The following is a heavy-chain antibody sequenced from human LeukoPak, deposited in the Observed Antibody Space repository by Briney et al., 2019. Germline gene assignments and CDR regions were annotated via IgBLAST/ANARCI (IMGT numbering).Heavy chain of an antibody. D-gene: IGHD6-19*01. CDR3: ARLESSGWYRFDC. V-gene: IGHV3-23*01. CDR1: GFTFSSFA. CDR2: LSGTGGTT. J-gene: IGHJ4*02. Sequence: PGGSLRLSCAASGFTFSSFAMSWVRQAPGKGLEWVSGLSGTGGTTFNADSVKGRFNISRDNAKNSLYLQMNSLRVEDTGLYYCARLESSGWYRFDCWGQGTLVTVSS.